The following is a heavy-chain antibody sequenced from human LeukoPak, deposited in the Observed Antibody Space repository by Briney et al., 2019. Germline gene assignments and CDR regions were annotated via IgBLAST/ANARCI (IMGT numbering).Heavy chain of an antibody. D-gene: IGHD1-1*01. CDR3: ARGVSGSYGLDV. CDR1: GFTFSSSW. J-gene: IGHJ6*02. Sequence: PGGSLRLSRVASGFTFSSSWMHWVRQAPGKGLVWVSRLNGDGGSTNYADSVKGRFTISRDNAKNTLYLQMNSLRAEDTAVYYCARGVSGSYGLDVWGQGTTVTVSS. CDR2: LNGDGGST. V-gene: IGHV3-74*01.